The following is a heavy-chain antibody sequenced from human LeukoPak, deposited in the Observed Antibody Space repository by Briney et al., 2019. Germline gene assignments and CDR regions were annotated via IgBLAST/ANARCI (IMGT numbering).Heavy chain of an antibody. V-gene: IGHV1-18*01. CDR2: ISADNGNT. D-gene: IGHD2-2*01. Sequence: ASVRVSCKAAGYTFRSYGISWVRQAPGRGLEWMGWISADNGNTNYEQKLQGRLTMTTDTSTSTAYMELRSLRSDDTAVYYCARTETRFGCTSTTCYASSYYYDMDVWGQGTTVTVSS. J-gene: IGHJ6*02. CDR3: ARTETRFGCTSTTCYASSYYYDMDV. CDR1: GYTFRSYG.